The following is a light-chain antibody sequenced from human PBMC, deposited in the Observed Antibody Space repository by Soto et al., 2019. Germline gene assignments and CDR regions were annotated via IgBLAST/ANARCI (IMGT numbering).Light chain of an antibody. Sequence: IVMTQSPATLSVSPGERATLSCRASQSVSSNLAWYQQKPGQAPRLLISGASSRATGIPDRFSGSGSATDFTLTISRLEPEDFALYYCQHYGSSPITFGQGTRLENK. CDR1: QSVSSN. J-gene: IGKJ5*01. V-gene: IGKV3-20*01. CDR2: GAS. CDR3: QHYGSSPIT.